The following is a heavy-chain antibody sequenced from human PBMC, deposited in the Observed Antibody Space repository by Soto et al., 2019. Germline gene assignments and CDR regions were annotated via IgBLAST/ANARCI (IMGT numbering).Heavy chain of an antibody. V-gene: IGHV4-59*12. CDR2: IYYSGST. J-gene: IGHJ5*02. CDR1: GGSISSYY. D-gene: IGHD3-9*01. Sequence: SETLSLTCTVSGGSISSYYWSWIRQPPGKGLEWIGYIYYSGSTNYNPSLKSRVTISVDTSKNQFSLKLSSVTAADTAVYYCASRYYDILTGSHWFDPWGQGTLVTVSS. CDR3: ASRYYDILTGSHWFDP.